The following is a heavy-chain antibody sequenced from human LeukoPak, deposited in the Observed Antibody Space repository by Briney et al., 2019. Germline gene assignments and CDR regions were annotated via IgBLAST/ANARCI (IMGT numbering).Heavy chain of an antibody. J-gene: IGHJ4*02. D-gene: IGHD2-2*02. CDR2: IYSGSST. CDR1: GFTVSSNY. V-gene: IGHV3-66*02. Sequence: GGSLRLSCAASGFTVSSNYMSWVRQAPGKGLEWVSAIYSGSSTYYADSVKGRFTISRDNSKNTLYLQMNSLRAEDAAVYYCARDRSYTGYFDYWGQGTLVTVSS. CDR3: ARDRSYTGYFDY.